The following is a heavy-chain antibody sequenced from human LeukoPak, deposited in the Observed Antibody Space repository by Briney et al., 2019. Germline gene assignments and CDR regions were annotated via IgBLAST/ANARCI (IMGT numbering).Heavy chain of an antibody. Sequence: SETLSLTCTVAGGSISSGDYYWSWIRQPPGKGLEWIGYIYYSGSTYYDPSLKSRVTISLDTSKNQFSLKLSSVTAADTAVYYCARVSSTDPYWYFDLWGRGTLVTVSS. CDR2: IYYSGST. J-gene: IGHJ2*01. D-gene: IGHD2/OR15-2a*01. CDR1: GGSISSGDYY. V-gene: IGHV4-30-4*01. CDR3: ARVSSTDPYWYFDL.